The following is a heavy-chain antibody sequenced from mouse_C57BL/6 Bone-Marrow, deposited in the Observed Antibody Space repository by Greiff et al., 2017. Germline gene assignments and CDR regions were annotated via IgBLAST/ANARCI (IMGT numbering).Heavy chain of an antibody. CDR2: FYPGSGSI. V-gene: IGHV1-62-2*01. CDR1: GYTFTEYT. Sequence: VKLMESGAELVKPGASVKLSCKASGYTFTEYTIHWVKQRSGQGLEWIGWFYPGSGSIKYNEKFKDKATLTADKSSSTVYMELSRLTSEDSAVYFCARHEVYDGYYAWFAYWGQGTLVTVSA. D-gene: IGHD2-3*01. J-gene: IGHJ3*01. CDR3: ARHEVYDGYYAWFAY.